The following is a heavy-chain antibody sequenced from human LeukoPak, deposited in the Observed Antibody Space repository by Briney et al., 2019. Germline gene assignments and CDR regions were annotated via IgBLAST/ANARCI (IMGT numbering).Heavy chain of an antibody. V-gene: IGHV1-24*01. CDR2: FDPEDGET. D-gene: IGHD1-14*01. Sequence: ASVKVSCKVSGYTLTELSMHWVRQAPGKGLEWMGGFDPEDGETIYAQKFQGRVTMTRDTSINTAYMELSRLNSGDTAVYYCARAPYLHNDLDYWGQGTLVTVSS. CDR3: ARAPYLHNDLDY. CDR1: GYTLTELS. J-gene: IGHJ4*02.